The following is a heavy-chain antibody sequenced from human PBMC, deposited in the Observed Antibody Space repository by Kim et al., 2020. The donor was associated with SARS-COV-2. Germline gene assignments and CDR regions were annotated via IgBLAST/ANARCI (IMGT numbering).Heavy chain of an antibody. CDR2: IYTSGST. CDR3: SRDLVDSSSDAFDI. J-gene: IGHJ3*02. V-gene: IGHV4-4*07. Sequence: SETLSLTCTVSGGSISSYYWSWIRQPAGKGLEWIGRIYTSGSTNYNPSLKSRVTMSVDTSKNQFSLKLSSVSAADTAVYYCSRDLVDSSSDAFDIWGQGTMVIVSS. CDR1: GGSISSYY. D-gene: IGHD6-6*01.